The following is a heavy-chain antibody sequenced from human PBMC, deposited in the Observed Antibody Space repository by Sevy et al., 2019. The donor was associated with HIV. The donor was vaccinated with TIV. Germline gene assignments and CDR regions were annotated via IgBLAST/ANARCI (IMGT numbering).Heavy chain of an antibody. CDR1: GFTFSSYS. D-gene: IGHD6-19*01. Sequence: GGSLRLSCAASGFTFSSYSMNWVRQAPGKGLEWVSSITSSSTYIYYADSVKGRFTISRDNAVNSMYLQMNSLRAEDTAVYYYARENTSGWYGFDYWGQGTLVTVSS. CDR2: ITSSSTYI. V-gene: IGHV3-21*01. J-gene: IGHJ4*02. CDR3: ARENTSGWYGFDY.